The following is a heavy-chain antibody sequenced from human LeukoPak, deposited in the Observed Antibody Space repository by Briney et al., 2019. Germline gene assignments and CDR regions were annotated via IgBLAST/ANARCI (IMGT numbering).Heavy chain of an antibody. J-gene: IGHJ4*02. CDR2: IYTGGTT. D-gene: IGHD3-10*01. CDR1: GFTVTSNH. V-gene: IGHV3-66*01. Sequence: PGGSLRLSCAASGFTVTSNHMNWVRQAPGKGLEWVSIIYTGGTTHYADSLKDRFTISRDDSINTLYLQMNSLRAEDTAVYYCAKDRFGEYHPFDYWGQGTRVTVSS. CDR3: AKDRFGEYHPFDY.